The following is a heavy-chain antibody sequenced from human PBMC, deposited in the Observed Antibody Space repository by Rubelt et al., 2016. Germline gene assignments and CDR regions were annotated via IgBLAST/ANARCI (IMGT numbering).Heavy chain of an antibody. CDR1: GGALSSYY. CDR3: ASSWYRFDY. V-gene: IGHV4-59*08. J-gene: IGHJ4*02. Sequence: QVQLQESGPGLVKPSATLSLTCTVSGGALSSYYWSWIRQPPGKGLEWIGYIYYSGSTHYNPSLKTRGTISVDKSKNKIPLKLTSVTAAGTAGYYCASSWYRFDYWGQGTRVTVSS. D-gene: IGHD6-13*01. CDR2: IYYSGST.